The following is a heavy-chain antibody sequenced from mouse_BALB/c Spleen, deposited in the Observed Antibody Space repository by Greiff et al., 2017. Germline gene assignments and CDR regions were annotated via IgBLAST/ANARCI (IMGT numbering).Heavy chain of an antibody. Sequence: QVQLQQPGAELVKPGASVKLSCKASGYTFTSYWMHWVKQRPGQGLEWIGEINPSNGRTNYNEKFKSKATLTVDKSSSTAYMQLSSLTSEDSAVYYCARDAGTMFDYWGQGTTLTVSS. CDR1: GYTFTSYW. CDR3: ARDAGTMFDY. V-gene: IGHV1S81*02. CDR2: INPSNGRT. D-gene: IGHD4-1*01. J-gene: IGHJ2*01.